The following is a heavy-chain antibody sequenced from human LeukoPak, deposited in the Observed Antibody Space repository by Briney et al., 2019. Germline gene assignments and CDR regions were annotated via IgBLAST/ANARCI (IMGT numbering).Heavy chain of an antibody. V-gene: IGHV3-23*01. Sequence: GGSLRLSCAASGFTFTGYWMNWVRQAPVKGLEWVSAISGSGGGTYYADSVKGRFTISRDNSKNTLYLQMNSLRAEDTAVYYCAKSGYNRFDYWGQGTLVTVSS. J-gene: IGHJ4*02. D-gene: IGHD5-24*01. CDR1: GFTFTGYW. CDR2: ISGSGGGT. CDR3: AKSGYNRFDY.